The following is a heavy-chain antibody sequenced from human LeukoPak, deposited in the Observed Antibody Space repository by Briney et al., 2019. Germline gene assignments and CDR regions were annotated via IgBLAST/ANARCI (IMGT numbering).Heavy chain of an antibody. V-gene: IGHV1-8*01. D-gene: IGHD3-3*01. CDR3: ARGTGSGVIITIFGVVRNKGADY. Sequence: GASVKDSCKASGYTFTRYDINWVRQATGQGLEWMGWMNLNSGTPGSAQKFQGRVTMTRNTSISTAYMELSSLRSEDTAVYYCARGTGSGVIITIFGVVRNKGADYWGQGTLVTVSS. CDR2: MNLNSGTP. CDR1: GYTFTRYD. J-gene: IGHJ4*02.